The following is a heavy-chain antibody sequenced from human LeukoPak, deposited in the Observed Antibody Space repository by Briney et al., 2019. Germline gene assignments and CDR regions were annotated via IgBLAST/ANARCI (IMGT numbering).Heavy chain of an antibody. Sequence: SQTLSLTCTVSGGSISSGGYYWSWIRQHPGKGLEWIGYIYYSGSTYYNPSLKSRVTISLDTSKNQFSLKLSSVTAADTAVYYCARGSHSSSWYPDAFDIWGQGTMVTVSS. D-gene: IGHD6-13*01. V-gene: IGHV4-31*03. CDR1: GGSISSGGYY. J-gene: IGHJ3*02. CDR2: IYYSGST. CDR3: ARGSHSSSWYPDAFDI.